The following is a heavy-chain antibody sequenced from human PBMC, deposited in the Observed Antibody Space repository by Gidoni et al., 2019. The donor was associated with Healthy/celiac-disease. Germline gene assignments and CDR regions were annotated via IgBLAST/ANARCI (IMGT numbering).Heavy chain of an antibody. D-gene: IGHD6-6*01. CDR1: GFTFSSYS. CDR2: ISSSSSYI. V-gene: IGHV3-21*01. Sequence: EVQLVESGGGLVKPGGSLRLSCAASGFTFSSYSMNWVRQAPGKGLEWVSSISSSSSYIYYADSVKGRFTISRDNAKNSLYLQMNSLRAEDTAVYYCARDPIAARPYWYFDLWGRGTLVTVSS. CDR3: ARDPIAARPYWYFDL. J-gene: IGHJ2*01.